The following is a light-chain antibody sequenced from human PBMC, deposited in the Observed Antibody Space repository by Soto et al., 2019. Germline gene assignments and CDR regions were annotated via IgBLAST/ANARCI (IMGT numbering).Light chain of an antibody. CDR2: DAS. CDR3: QQYDNLAFT. CDR1: DDIDNF. J-gene: IGKJ3*01. V-gene: IGKV1-33*01. Sequence: DIQMTQSPSSLSASVGDRVTITCQASDDIDNFLSWYQQTPGKAPKLLIHDASTLQRGVPSRCSGSGSGTDFTLTISSLQPEDFATYYCQQYDNLAFTFGPGTKVDVK.